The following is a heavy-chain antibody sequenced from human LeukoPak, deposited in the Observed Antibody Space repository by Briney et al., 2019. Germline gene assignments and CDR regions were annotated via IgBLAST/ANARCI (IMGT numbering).Heavy chain of an antibody. CDR1: GYSFITYD. V-gene: IGHV1-3*01. CDR2: IIPGNGKT. D-gene: IGHD4/OR15-4a*01. CDR3: ARDGAVGTGIAFDI. J-gene: IGHJ3*02. Sequence: GASVKVSCKASGYSFITYDLYWVRQAPGQRLEWMGWIIPGNGKTKYSQKFQGRVSITRDTSATTVYMDLSSLRSEDTAVYYCARDGAVGTGIAFDIWGQGTMVTVSS.